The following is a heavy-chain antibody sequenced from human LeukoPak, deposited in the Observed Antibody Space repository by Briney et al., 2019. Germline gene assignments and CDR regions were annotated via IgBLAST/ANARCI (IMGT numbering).Heavy chain of an antibody. D-gene: IGHD3-10*01. CDR1: GFTFSGYI. J-gene: IGHJ4*02. CDR2: ISSISSAI. CDR3: ARGEAGYGSGSYTDC. V-gene: IGHV3-48*02. Sequence: GGSLRLSCAASGFTFSGYIINWVRQAPAKGLEWVSYISSISSAIYYAVSIQGWFTISRDNAKNSLYLQMNILRHDETAVDYCARGEAGYGSGSYTDCGGQGTLVT.